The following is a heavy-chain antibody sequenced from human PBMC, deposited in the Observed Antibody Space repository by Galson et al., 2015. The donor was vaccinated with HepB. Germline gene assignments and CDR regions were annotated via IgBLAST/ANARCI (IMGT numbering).Heavy chain of an antibody. J-gene: IGHJ5*02. Sequence: SVKVSCKASGGTFSSYAISWVRQAPGQGLEWMGGIIPIFGTANYAQRFQGRVTITADKSTSTAYMELSSLRSEDTAVYYCARDQAIMITFGGVSGNWFDPWGQGTLVTVSS. CDR1: GGTFSSYA. V-gene: IGHV1-69*06. CDR2: IIPIFGTA. D-gene: IGHD3-16*01. CDR3: ARDQAIMITFGGVSGNWFDP.